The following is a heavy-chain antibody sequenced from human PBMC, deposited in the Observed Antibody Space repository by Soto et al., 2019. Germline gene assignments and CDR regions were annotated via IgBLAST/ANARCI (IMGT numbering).Heavy chain of an antibody. CDR3: ARDGGGIAARLNYYYYGMDV. V-gene: IGHV4-59*01. CDR2: IYYSGST. D-gene: IGHD6-6*01. J-gene: IGHJ6*02. CDR1: GGSISSYY. Sequence: SETLSLTCTVSGGSISSYYWSWIRQPPGKGLEWIGYIYYSGSTNYNPSLKSRVTISVDTSKNQFSLKLSSVTAADTAVYYCARDGGGIAARLNYYYYGMDVWGQGTTVTVSS.